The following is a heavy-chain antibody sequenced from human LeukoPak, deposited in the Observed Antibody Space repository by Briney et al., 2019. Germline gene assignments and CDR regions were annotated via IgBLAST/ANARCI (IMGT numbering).Heavy chain of an antibody. CDR1: GFTFSSYW. J-gene: IGHJ4*02. Sequence: GGSLRLSCAASGFTFSSYWMSWVRQAPGKGLEWVANIKQDGSEKYYVDSVKGRFTISRDNAKNSLYLQMNSLRAEDTAVYYCAGSPVLLWFGELTKVDYWGQGTLVTVSS. V-gene: IGHV3-7*01. CDR3: AGSPVLLWFGELTKVDY. CDR2: IKQDGSEK. D-gene: IGHD3-10*01.